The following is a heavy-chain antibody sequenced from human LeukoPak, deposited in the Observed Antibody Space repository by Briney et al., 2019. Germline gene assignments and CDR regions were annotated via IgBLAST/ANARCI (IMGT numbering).Heavy chain of an antibody. CDR2: ISGSGSTI. CDR1: GLTFSDYY. V-gene: IGHV3-11*01. CDR3: ARERETGITIFGVVTPFDY. J-gene: IGHJ4*02. Sequence: GGSLRLSCAASGLTFSDYYMSWIRQAPGKGLEWVSYISGSGSTIYYADSVKGRFTISRDNAKNSLYLQMNSLRAEDTAVYYCARERETGITIFGVVTPFDYWGQGTLVTVSS. D-gene: IGHD3-3*01.